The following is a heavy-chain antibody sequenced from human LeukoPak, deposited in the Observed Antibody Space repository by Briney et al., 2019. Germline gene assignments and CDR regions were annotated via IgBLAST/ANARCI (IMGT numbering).Heavy chain of an antibody. CDR2: IYSGGST. CDR1: GHTVSSNY. J-gene: IGHJ3*02. V-gene: IGHV3-66*01. Sequence: GGSLRLFCAASGHTVSSNYMSWVRQAPGKGLEWVSVIYSGGSTYYADSVKGRFTISRDNSKNTLYLQMNSLRAEDTAVYYCATRDYYDSSGYPDAFDIWGQGTMVTVSS. CDR3: ATRDYYDSSGYPDAFDI. D-gene: IGHD3-22*01.